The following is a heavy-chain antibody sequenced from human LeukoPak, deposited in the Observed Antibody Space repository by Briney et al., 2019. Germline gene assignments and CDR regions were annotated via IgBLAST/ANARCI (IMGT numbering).Heavy chain of an antibody. D-gene: IGHD3-3*01. CDR1: GGSVSSASYY. J-gene: IGHJ4*02. CDR3: ARSYDFWSGSPGGYFDY. V-gene: IGHV4-61*01. CDR2: IYYSGST. Sequence: SETLSLTCTVSGGSVSSASYYRTWIRQPPGKGLEWIGYIYYSGSTNYNPSLKSRVTISVDTSKNQFSLKLSSVTAADTAVYYCARSYDFWSGSPGGYFDYWGQGTLVTVSS.